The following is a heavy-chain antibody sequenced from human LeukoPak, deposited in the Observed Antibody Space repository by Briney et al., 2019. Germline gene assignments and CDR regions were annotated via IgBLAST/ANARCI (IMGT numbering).Heavy chain of an antibody. D-gene: IGHD3-3*01. Sequence: GGSLRLSCAASGFTFSSYAMHWVRQAPGKGLEWVAVISYDGSNKYYADSVKGRFTISRDNSKNTLYLQMNSLRAEDTAVYYCARDQGLRGRPFTIFGSYYFDYWGQGTLVTVSS. CDR1: GFTFSSYA. V-gene: IGHV3-30-3*01. CDR2: ISYDGSNK. J-gene: IGHJ4*02. CDR3: ARDQGLRGRPFTIFGSYYFDY.